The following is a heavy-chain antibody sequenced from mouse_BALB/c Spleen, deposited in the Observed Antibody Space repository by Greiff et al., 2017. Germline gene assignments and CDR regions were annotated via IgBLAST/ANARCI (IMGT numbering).Heavy chain of an antibody. Sequence: EVQVVESGGGLVKPGGSLKLSCAASGFTFSSYAMSWVRQTPEKRLEWVATISSGGSYTYYPDSVKGRFTISRDNAKNTLYLQMSSLRSEDTAMYYCARLYYDYLYAMDYWGQGTSVTVSS. D-gene: IGHD2-4*01. J-gene: IGHJ4*01. CDR1: GFTFSSYA. V-gene: IGHV5-9-3*01. CDR2: ISSGGSYT. CDR3: ARLYYDYLYAMDY.